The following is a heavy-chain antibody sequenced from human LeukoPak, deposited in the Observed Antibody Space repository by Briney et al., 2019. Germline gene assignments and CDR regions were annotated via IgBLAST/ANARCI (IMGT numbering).Heavy chain of an antibody. CDR1: GFTFSSYS. CDR2: INSSSNTI. CDR3: VRDRAWSFDY. Sequence: PGGSLRLSCAASGFTFSSYSMNWVRQAPGKGLEWVSYINSSSNTIYYPDSVKGRFTISRDNAKNSLYLQMNSLRAEDTAVYYCVRDRAWSFDYWGQGTLVTVSS. J-gene: IGHJ4*02. V-gene: IGHV3-48*01. D-gene: IGHD2-8*02.